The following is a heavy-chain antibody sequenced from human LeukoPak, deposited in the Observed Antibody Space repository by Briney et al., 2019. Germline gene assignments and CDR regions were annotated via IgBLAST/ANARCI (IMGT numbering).Heavy chain of an antibody. V-gene: IGHV1-69*05. J-gene: IGHJ4*02. CDR2: IIPIFGTA. CDR1: GGTFSRYA. D-gene: IGHD6-13*01. Sequence: SVKVSCKASGGTFSRYAISWVRQTPGQRLEWMGRIIPIFGTANYAQKFQGRVTITTDESTSTAYMELSSVRSEDTAVYYCASRGIAAAGPLFDYWGQGTLVTVSS. CDR3: ASRGIAAAGPLFDY.